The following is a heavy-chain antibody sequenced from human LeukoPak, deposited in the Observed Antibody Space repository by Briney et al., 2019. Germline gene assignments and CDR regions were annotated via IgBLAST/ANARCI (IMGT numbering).Heavy chain of an antibody. CDR2: IYTSGST. CDR3: ARDNPVDILTGYQLGAFDI. J-gene: IGHJ3*02. V-gene: IGHV4-4*07. D-gene: IGHD3-9*01. CDR1: GGSISSYY. Sequence: PSETLSLTCTVSGGSISSYYWSWIRQPAGKGLEWIGRIYTSGSTNYNPSLKSRVTMSVDTSKNQFSLKLSSVTAADTAVYYCARDNPVDILTGYQLGAFDIWGQGTMVTVSS.